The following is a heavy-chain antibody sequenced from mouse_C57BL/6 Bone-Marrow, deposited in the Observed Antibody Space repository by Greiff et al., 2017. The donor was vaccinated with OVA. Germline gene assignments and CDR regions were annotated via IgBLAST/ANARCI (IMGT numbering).Heavy chain of an antibody. CDR2: IYPRSGTA. J-gene: IGHJ1*03. V-gene: IGHV1-81*01. Sequence: QVQLQQSGAELARPGASVKLSCKASGYTFTSYGISWVQQRPGQGLEWIGEIYPRSGTAYYNEKVKGKATLTADKSSSTAYIELRSLTSEDSAVYFCAQAYYEVWGTGTTVTVSS. CDR3: AQAYYEV. CDR1: GYTFTSYG.